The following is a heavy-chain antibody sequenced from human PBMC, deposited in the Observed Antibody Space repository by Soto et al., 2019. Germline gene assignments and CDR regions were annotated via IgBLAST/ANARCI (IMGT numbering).Heavy chain of an antibody. CDR2: ISYDGSNK. CDR1: GFTFSSYA. CDR3: ARDLGSETYYDILTGYYY. Sequence: QVQLVESGGGVVQPGRSLRLSCAASGFTFSSYAMHWVRQAPGKGLEWVAVISYDGSNKYYADSVKGRFTISRDNSKNTLYLQMNSLRAEDTAVYYCARDLGSETYYDILTGYYYWGQGTLVTVSS. V-gene: IGHV3-30-3*01. J-gene: IGHJ4*02. D-gene: IGHD3-9*01.